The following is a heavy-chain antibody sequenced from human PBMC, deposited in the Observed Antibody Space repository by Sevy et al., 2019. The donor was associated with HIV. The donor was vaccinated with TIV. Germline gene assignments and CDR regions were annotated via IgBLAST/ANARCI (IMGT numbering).Heavy chain of an antibody. CDR2: IWYDGSYK. J-gene: IGHJ5*02. CDR3: AKTFAIFGVLMSPDFDP. Sequence: GGSLRLSCAASGFTFSNYGMHWVRQAPGKGLEWVAVIWYDGSYKYYADSVKGRFTISRDNTKSTLYLQMNGLRAEDTALYYCAKTFAIFGVLMSPDFDPWGQGTLVTVSS. D-gene: IGHD3-3*01. V-gene: IGHV3-33*06. CDR1: GFTFSNYG.